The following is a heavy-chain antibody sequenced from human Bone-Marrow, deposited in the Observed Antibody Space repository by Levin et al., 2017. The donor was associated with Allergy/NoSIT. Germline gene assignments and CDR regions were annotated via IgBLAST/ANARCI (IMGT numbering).Heavy chain of an antibody. Sequence: ASVKVSCKASGYTFTGYYLHWVRQVPGQGLEWMGWINANSGGTNNAHEFQGRVTMTRDTSINTAYMEVSRLRSDDTAVYYCARGDTRQISGTTSVYFPHWGQGTLVTVSS. CDR3: ARGDTRQISGTTSVYFPH. CDR1: GYTFTGYY. V-gene: IGHV1-2*07. J-gene: IGHJ1*01. CDR2: INANSGGT. D-gene: IGHD1-7*01.